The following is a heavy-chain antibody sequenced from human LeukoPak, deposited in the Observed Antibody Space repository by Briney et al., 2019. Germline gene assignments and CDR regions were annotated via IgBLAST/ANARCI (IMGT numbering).Heavy chain of an antibody. CDR3: ARDRGDDFWSGYYKYYYYGMDV. CDR2: ISSSSSTI. V-gene: IGHV3-48*01. Sequence: GGSLRLSCAASGFTFSSYVMHWVRQAPGKGLEWVSYISSSSSTIYYADSVKGRFTISRDNAKNSLYLQMNSLRAEDTAVYYCARDRGDDFWSGYYKYYYYGMDVWGQGTTVTVSS. J-gene: IGHJ6*02. D-gene: IGHD3-3*01. CDR1: GFTFSSYV.